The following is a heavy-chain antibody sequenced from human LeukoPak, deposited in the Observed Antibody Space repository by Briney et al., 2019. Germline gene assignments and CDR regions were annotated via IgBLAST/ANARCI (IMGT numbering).Heavy chain of an antibody. CDR2: IRYDGSDK. Sequence: GGSLRLSCAASGFTFSSYGMHWVRQAPGKGLEWVAFIRYDGSDKYYADSVKGRFTISRDNSKNTLYLQMNSLRAEDTAVYYCARGTATGTTRWFDPWGQGTLVTVSS. CDR1: GFTFSSYG. CDR3: ARGTATGTTRWFDP. J-gene: IGHJ5*02. V-gene: IGHV3-30*02. D-gene: IGHD1-1*01.